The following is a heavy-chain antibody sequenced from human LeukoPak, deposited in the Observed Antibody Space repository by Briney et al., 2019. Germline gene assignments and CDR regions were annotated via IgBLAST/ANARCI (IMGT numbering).Heavy chain of an antibody. CDR2: ISTSSSYI. D-gene: IGHD2-15*01. V-gene: IGHV3-21*01. J-gene: IGHJ4*02. CDR3: ARDEKDGPLWY. Sequence: GGSLRLSCAASGFTFSSYSMNWVRQAPGKGLEWVSFISTSSSYIHNADSVKGRFTISRDNSRNFIYLELNSLRAEDTAIYYCARDEKDGPLWYWGQGILVFVSS. CDR1: GFTFSSYS.